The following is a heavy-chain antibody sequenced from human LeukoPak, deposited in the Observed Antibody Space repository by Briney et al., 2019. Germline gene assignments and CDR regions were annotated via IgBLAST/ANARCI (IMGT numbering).Heavy chain of an antibody. CDR3: ARAPYDSSGYYYFDN. CDR1: GYTFTSYG. CDR2: INPSGGST. V-gene: IGHV1-46*01. D-gene: IGHD3-22*01. Sequence: ASVKVSCKASGYTFTSYGISWVRQAPGQGLEWMGIINPSGGSTSYAQNFQGRVTMTRDTSTSTVYMELSSLRSEDTAVYYCARAPYDSSGYYYFDNWGQGTLVTVSS. J-gene: IGHJ4*02.